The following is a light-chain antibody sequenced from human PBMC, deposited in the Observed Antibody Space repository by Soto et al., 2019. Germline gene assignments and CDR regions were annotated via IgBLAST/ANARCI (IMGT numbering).Light chain of an antibody. V-gene: IGKV3-11*01. J-gene: IGKJ4*01. CDR1: QSVSSY. Sequence: EIVLTQSPATLSLSPGERATLSCRASQSVSSYLAWYQQKPGQAPRLLIYDASNRGTGIPVRFSGSGSGTDFTLTISSLEPEDFAVYYCQQRTDWPLTFGGGTKVEI. CDR2: DAS. CDR3: QQRTDWPLT.